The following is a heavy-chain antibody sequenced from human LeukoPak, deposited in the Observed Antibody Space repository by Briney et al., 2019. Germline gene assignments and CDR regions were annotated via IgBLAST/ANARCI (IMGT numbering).Heavy chain of an antibody. J-gene: IGHJ4*02. CDR2: VYYSGTP. D-gene: IGHD5-18*01. Sequence: SETLSLTCSVSGGSINSNSHYWGWIRQPPGKGLEWIGSVYYSGTPSYNASLKSRLTISVDTSKNQFSLKLSPVTAADTAVYYSVRHGTFGYNSWGQGTLVTVSS. V-gene: IGHV4-39*01. CDR1: GGSINSNSHY. CDR3: VRHGTFGYNS.